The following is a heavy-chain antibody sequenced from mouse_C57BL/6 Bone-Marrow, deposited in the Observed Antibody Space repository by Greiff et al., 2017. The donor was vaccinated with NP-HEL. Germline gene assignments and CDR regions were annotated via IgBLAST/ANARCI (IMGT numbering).Heavy chain of an antibody. CDR3: ARRGGLEYYFDY. J-gene: IGHJ2*01. Sequence: QVQLKQPGAELVRPGTSVKLSCKASGYTFTSYWMHWVKQRPGQGLEWIGVIVPSDSYTNYNQKFKGKATLTVDTSSSTAYMQLSSLTSEDSAVYYCARRGGLEYYFDYWGQGTTLTVSS. CDR2: IVPSDSYT. CDR1: GYTFTSYW. V-gene: IGHV1-59*01.